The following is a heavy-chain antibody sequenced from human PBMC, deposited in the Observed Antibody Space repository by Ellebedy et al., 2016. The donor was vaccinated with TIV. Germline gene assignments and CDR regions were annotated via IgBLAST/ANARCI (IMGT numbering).Heavy chain of an antibody. CDR1: GFTFSSYG. CDR3: AKESVVVVVAAGGWFDP. D-gene: IGHD2-15*01. V-gene: IGHV3-30*18. Sequence: GESLKISXAASGFTFSSYGMHWVRQAPGKGLEWVAVISYDGSNKYYADSVKGRFTISRDNSKNTLYLQMNSLRAEDTAVYYCAKESVVVVVAAGGWFDPWGQGTLVTVSS. J-gene: IGHJ5*02. CDR2: ISYDGSNK.